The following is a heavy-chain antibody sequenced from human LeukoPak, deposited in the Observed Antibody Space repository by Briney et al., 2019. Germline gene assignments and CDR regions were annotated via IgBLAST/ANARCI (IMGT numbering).Heavy chain of an antibody. V-gene: IGHV1-18*01. CDR3: ARFLDVPGGYAFDI. CDR1: GYTFTSYS. CDR2: ISPYNGNI. J-gene: IGHJ3*02. Sequence: ASVKVSCKASGYTFTSYSISWVRQAPGQGLEWLGWISPYNGNINYAQKLQGRVTMTTDTSTSTAYMELRSLRSDDTAVYYCARFLDVPGGYAFDIWGQGTMVTVSS. D-gene: IGHD4-23*01.